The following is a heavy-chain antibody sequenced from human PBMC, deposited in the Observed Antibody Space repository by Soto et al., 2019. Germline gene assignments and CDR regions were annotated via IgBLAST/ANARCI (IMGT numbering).Heavy chain of an antibody. CDR3: WRAAAGISY. Sequence: GGSLRLSCAASGFTFSGSAMHWVRQASGKGLEWVGRIRSKANSYATAYAASVKGRFTISRDDSKNTAYLQMNSLKTEDTAVYYCWRAAAGISYWGQGTLVTVSS. D-gene: IGHD6-13*01. CDR2: IRSKANSYAT. V-gene: IGHV3-73*01. CDR1: GFTFSGSA. J-gene: IGHJ4*02.